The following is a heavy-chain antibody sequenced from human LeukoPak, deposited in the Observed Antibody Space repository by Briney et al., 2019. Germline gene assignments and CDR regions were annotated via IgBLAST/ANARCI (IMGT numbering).Heavy chain of an antibody. Sequence: PSETLSLTCPVSGGSISSYYWSWIRQPPGKGLEWIGYIYYSGSTNYNPSLKSRVTISVDTSKNQFSLKLSSVTAADTAVYYCARGPFRGFDYWGQGTLVTVSS. J-gene: IGHJ4*02. CDR2: IYYSGST. CDR3: ARGPFRGFDY. D-gene: IGHD3-10*01. CDR1: GGSISSYY. V-gene: IGHV4-59*01.